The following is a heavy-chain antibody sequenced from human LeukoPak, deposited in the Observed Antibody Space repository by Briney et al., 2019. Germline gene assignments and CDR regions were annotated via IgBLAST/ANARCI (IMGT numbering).Heavy chain of an antibody. V-gene: IGHV4-34*01. Sequence: SQTLSLTCAVYGGSFSGYYWSWIRQPPGKGLEWIGEINHSGSTNYNPSLTSGVTISVDTSKNQFSLRRRTVTAADAAVCYCARHVSRYGPGVAFDIWGQGTMVTVS. CDR2: INHSGST. D-gene: IGHD3-10*01. CDR3: ARHVSRYGPGVAFDI. CDR1: GGSFSGYY. J-gene: IGHJ3*02.